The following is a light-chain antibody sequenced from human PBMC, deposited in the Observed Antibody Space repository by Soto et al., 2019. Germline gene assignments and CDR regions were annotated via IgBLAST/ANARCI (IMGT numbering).Light chain of an antibody. V-gene: IGKV3-11*01. CDR2: DAY. CDR1: QSFRGL. CDR3: QQRHMWPIT. J-gene: IGKJ5*01. Sequence: IVLTQSPGTLSVSPWERATLSCKASQSFRGLLAWYQQKPGQAPRLLIYDAYNRDTGIPPRFSGSGSGTDFTLTISSLEPEDSAVYYCQQRHMWPITFGQGTRLEIK.